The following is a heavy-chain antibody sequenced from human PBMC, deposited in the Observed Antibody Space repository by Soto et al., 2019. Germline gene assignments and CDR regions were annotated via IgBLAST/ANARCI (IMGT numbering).Heavy chain of an antibody. Sequence: ASVKVSCKASGYTFTGYYMHWVRQAPGQGLEWMGWINPNSGGTNYAQKFQGWVTMTRDTSISTACMELSRLRSDDTAVYYCARGSSSSWTTSYYYYYYMDVWGKGTTVTVSS. CDR1: GYTFTGYY. V-gene: IGHV1-2*04. CDR3: ARGSSSSWTTSYYYYYYMDV. CDR2: INPNSGGT. D-gene: IGHD6-13*01. J-gene: IGHJ6*03.